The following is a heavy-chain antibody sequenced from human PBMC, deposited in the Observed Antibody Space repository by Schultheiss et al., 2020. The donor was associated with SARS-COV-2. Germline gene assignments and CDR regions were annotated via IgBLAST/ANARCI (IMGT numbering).Heavy chain of an antibody. V-gene: IGHV4-59*08. CDR1: GGSISSYY. Sequence: SETLSLTCTVSGGSISSYYWSWIRQPPGKGLEWIGYIYYSESTNYNPSLKSRVTISVDTSKNQFSLQLNSVTHEDTAVYYCARQGQWNSSGWGYFDYWGQGTLVTVSS. CDR3: ARQGQWNSSGWGYFDY. CDR2: IYYSEST. J-gene: IGHJ4*02. D-gene: IGHD6-19*01.